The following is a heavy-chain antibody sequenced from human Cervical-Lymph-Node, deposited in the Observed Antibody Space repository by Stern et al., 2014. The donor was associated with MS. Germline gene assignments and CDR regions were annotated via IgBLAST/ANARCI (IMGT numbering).Heavy chain of an antibody. CDR1: GFTFIAYT. J-gene: IGHJ3*02. CDR3: ASGRGFPPRI. CDR2: ISSGGTTI. Sequence: VQLVQSGGGLVQPGGSLRLSCAASGFTFIAYTMNWVRQAPGKGLEWISYISSGGTTIYYADSVKGRFTISRDNAKNSLYLPMYSLRAEDPAVYYCASGRGFPPRIWGQGTMVTVSS. V-gene: IGHV3-48*01. D-gene: IGHD5-12*01.